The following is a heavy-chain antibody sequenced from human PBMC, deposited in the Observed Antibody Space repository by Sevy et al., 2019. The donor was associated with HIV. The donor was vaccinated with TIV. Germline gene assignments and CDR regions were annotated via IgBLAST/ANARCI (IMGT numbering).Heavy chain of an antibody. CDR3: AKAVADSNYYYGLDV. J-gene: IGHJ6*02. Sequence: GGSLRLSCAASGFTFSTYSMHWVRQAPGKGLEWVALIWFDGSNKYYADSVKGRFTISRDNSKNTLYLQMNSLRAEDTAVYYCAKAVADSNYYYGLDVWGQGITVTVSS. CDR2: IWFDGSNK. CDR1: GFTFSTYS. V-gene: IGHV3-33*06. D-gene: IGHD6-19*01.